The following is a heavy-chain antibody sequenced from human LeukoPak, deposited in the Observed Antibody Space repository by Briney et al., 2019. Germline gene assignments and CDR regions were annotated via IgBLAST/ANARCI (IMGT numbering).Heavy chain of an antibody. CDR1: GFTFSSYW. CDR2: VNTDGRST. CDR3: VRDVWGDRDSYFDQ. Sequence: GGSLRLSCAASGFTFSSYWMHWVRQAPGKGLVWVSRVNTDGRSTSYGDSVKGRFTISRDNAKNTLYMQMNSLRAEDTAVYYCVRDVWGDRDSYFDQWGQGTLVTFST. D-gene: IGHD2-21*01. J-gene: IGHJ4*02. V-gene: IGHV3-74*01.